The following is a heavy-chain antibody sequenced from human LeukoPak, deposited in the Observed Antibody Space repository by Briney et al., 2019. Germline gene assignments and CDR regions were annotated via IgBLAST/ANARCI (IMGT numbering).Heavy chain of an antibody. V-gene: IGHV3-74*01. CDR3: IREVQVRASASLGL. CDR2: MNSAGTTI. D-gene: IGHD1-1*01. CDR1: GFTISGFW. Sequence: GGSLRLSCAASGFTISGFWMHWVRQVPGEGLVWGARMNSAGTTINYADSAKGRFTISRDNVRNTLHLQMNNLSLEDTAVYFCIREVQVRASASLGLWGRGTLVTVS. J-gene: IGHJ4*01.